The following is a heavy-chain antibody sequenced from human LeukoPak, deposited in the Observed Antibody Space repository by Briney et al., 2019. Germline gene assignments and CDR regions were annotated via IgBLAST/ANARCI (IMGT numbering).Heavy chain of an antibody. J-gene: IGHJ6*02. CDR1: GRTFSSYA. Sequence: ASVKVSCKASGRTFSSYAISWVRQAPGQGLEWMGRIIPILGIANYAQKFQGRVTITADKSTSTAYMELSSLRSEDTAVYYRARAVSHCSGGSCYHYYYGMDVWGQGTTVTVSS. V-gene: IGHV1-69*04. CDR2: IIPILGIA. CDR3: ARAVSHCSGGSCYHYYYGMDV. D-gene: IGHD2-15*01.